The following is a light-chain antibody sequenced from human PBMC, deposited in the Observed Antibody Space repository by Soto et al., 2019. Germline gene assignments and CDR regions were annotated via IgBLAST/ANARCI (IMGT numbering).Light chain of an antibody. J-gene: IGKJ5*01. CDR3: QQYGSSTVT. V-gene: IGKV3-15*01. CDR1: QSVSIK. Sequence: GMTQAPAPLSVSPGERATLSCRASQSVSIKLAWYQQKPGQAPRLLIYDTSTRATGIPARFSGSGSGTDFTLTISRLEPEDFAVYYCQQYGSSTVTFGQGTRLEIK. CDR2: DTS.